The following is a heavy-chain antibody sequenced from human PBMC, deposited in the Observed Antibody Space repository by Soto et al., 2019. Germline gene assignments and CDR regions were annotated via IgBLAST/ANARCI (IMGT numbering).Heavy chain of an antibody. J-gene: IGHJ3*02. D-gene: IGHD7-27*01. V-gene: IGHV1-69*13. CDR1: GGTFSSYA. Sequence: GASVQVSCKASGGTFSSYAISWVRQAPGQGLEWMGGIIPIFGTANYAQKFQGRVTITADESTSTAYMELSSLRSEDTAVYYCARDLGNPHYPDAFDIWGQGTMVTVSS. CDR2: IIPIFGTA. CDR3: ARDLGNPHYPDAFDI.